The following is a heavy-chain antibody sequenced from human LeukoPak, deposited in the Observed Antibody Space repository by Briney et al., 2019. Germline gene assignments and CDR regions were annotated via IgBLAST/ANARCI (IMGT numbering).Heavy chain of an antibody. D-gene: IGHD3-3*01. CDR2: FDPEDGET. V-gene: IGHV1-24*01. CDR1: GYTLTELS. Sequence: ASVTVSCKVSGYTLTELSMHWVRQAPGKGLEWMGGFDPEDGETIYAQKFQGRVTMTEDTSTDTAYMELSSLRSEDTAVYYCATGHLEWLGGGSNWFDPWGQGTLVTVSS. J-gene: IGHJ5*02. CDR3: ATGHLEWLGGGSNWFDP.